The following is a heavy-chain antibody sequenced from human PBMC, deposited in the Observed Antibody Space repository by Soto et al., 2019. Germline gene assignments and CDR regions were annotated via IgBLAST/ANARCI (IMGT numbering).Heavy chain of an antibody. D-gene: IGHD6-6*01. Sequence: SETLSLTCAVSGGSISSGGYSWSWIRQPPGKGLEWIGYIYHSGSTYYNPSLKSRVTISVDRSKNQFSLKLSSVTAADTAVYYCASSYSSSYDFYYGMDVWGQGTTVPVYS. CDR2: IYHSGST. CDR3: ASSYSSSYDFYYGMDV. J-gene: IGHJ6*02. V-gene: IGHV4-30-2*01. CDR1: GGSISSGGYS.